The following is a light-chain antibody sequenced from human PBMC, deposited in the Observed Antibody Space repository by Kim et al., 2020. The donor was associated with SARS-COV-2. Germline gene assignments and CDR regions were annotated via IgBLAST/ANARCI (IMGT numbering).Light chain of an antibody. CDR3: SSYTSSSNVV. Sequence: GQSVTISCTGTSSDVGSYNRVSWYQQPPGTDPKLMIYEVSNRPSGVPDRFSGSKSGNTASLTISGLQAEDEADYYCSSYTSSSNVVFGGGTQLTVL. J-gene: IGLJ2*01. CDR1: SSDVGSYNR. CDR2: EVS. V-gene: IGLV2-18*02.